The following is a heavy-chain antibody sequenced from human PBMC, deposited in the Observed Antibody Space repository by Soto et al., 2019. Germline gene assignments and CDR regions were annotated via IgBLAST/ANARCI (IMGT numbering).Heavy chain of an antibody. CDR2: ISYDGSNK. CDR1: GFTFSSYA. Sequence: VQLVESGGGVVQPGRSLRLSCAASGFTFSSYAMHWVRQAPGKGLEWVAVISYDGSNKYYADSVKGRFTISRDNSKNTLYLQINSLRAEDTAVYYCARDQRLIVVVPADIGGPDFWRQGTLVTVSS. V-gene: IGHV3-30-3*01. J-gene: IGHJ4*02. D-gene: IGHD2-2*02. CDR3: ARDQRLIVVVPADIGGPDF.